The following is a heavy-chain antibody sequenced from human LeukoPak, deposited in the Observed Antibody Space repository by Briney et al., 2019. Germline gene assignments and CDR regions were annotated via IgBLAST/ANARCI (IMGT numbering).Heavy chain of an antibody. CDR2: IYSGGRA. Sequence: PGGSLRLSCAASGFTFSSYWMHWVRQAPGKGLVWVSIIYSGGRADYADSVKCRITVSRDNSKNSVYLQMSSLRADDTAVYYCASNFESSGFYPYWGQGILVTVSS. CDR1: GFTFSSYW. D-gene: IGHD3-22*01. V-gene: IGHV3-53*01. CDR3: ASNFESSGFYPY. J-gene: IGHJ4*02.